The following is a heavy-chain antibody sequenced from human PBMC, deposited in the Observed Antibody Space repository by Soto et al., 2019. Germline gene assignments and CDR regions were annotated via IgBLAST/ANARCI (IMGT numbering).Heavy chain of an antibody. Sequence: QVRLVQSGAEVKEPGDSVRVSCEASGYTFTAYHIHWVRQAPGQGLEWMGWINPKFGDTGYAQDFQGRVSMTSDMSISTGYMELSRLTSDDTARYSCARNMDYYYGRGSGNGHGVWGQGTTVTVFS. CDR2: INPKFGDT. D-gene: IGHD3-10*01. J-gene: IGHJ6*02. CDR3: ARNMDYYYGRGSGNGHGV. V-gene: IGHV1-2*02. CDR1: GYTFTAYH.